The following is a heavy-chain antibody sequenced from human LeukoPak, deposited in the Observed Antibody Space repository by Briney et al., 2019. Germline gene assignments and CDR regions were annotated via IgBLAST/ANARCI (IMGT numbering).Heavy chain of an antibody. D-gene: IGHD3-10*01. V-gene: IGHV3-33*01. Sequence: GGSLRLSCAASGFTFSSYGMRWVRQAPGKGLEWVAVIWYDGSNKYYADSVKGRFTISRDNSKNTLYLQMNSLRAEDTAVYYCAGDGITMVRGVSFYYGMDVWGKGTTVIVSS. CDR3: AGDGITMVRGVSFYYGMDV. J-gene: IGHJ6*04. CDR2: IWYDGSNK. CDR1: GFTFSSYG.